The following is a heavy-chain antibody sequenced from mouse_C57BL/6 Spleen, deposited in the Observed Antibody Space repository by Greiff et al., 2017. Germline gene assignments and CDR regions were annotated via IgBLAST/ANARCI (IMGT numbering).Heavy chain of an antibody. D-gene: IGHD2-2*01. J-gene: IGHJ4*01. CDR2: INPGSGGT. Sequence: QVQLQQSGAELVRPGTSVKVSCKASGYAFTNYLIEWVKQRPGQGLEWIGVINPGSGGTNYNEKFKGKATLTADKSSSTAYMQLSSLTSDDSAVYFWARFYYGYDGGGYYAMDYWGQGTSVTVSS. CDR1: GYAFTNYL. V-gene: IGHV1-54*01. CDR3: ARFYYGYDGGGYYAMDY.